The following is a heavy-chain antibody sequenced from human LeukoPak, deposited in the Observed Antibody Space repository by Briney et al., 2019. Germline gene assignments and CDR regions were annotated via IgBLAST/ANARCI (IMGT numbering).Heavy chain of an antibody. CDR3: AAIGLFDP. Sequence: GGSLRLSCAASGFTFSDYTMNWVRQAPGKGLEWVSSISSSSSYIFYADSVKGRFTISRDNAKNSLYLQMNSLRAEDTALYYCAAIGLFDPWGQGTLVTVSS. CDR1: GFTFSDYT. V-gene: IGHV3-21*04. J-gene: IGHJ5*02. CDR2: ISSSSSYI.